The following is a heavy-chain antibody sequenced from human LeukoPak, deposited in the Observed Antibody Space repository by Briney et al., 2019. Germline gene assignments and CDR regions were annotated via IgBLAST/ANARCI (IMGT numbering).Heavy chain of an antibody. V-gene: IGHV4-4*07. CDR1: GGSISNYY. J-gene: IGHJ4*02. CDR2: ISTSGST. D-gene: IGHD6-13*01. Sequence: PSETLSLTCTVSGGSISNYYWNWIRQPAGKGLEWIGRISTSGSTKYNPSLKSRVIVSVNTSKNQFSLKLSSVTAADTAVYYCARDWAAGTNYFDYWGQGTLVTVSS. CDR3: ARDWAAGTNYFDY.